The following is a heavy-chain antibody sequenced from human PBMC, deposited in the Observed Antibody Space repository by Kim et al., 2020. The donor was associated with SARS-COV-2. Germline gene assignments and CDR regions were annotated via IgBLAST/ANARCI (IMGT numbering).Heavy chain of an antibody. Sequence: SETLSLTCAVYGGSFSGYYWSWIRQPPGKGLEWIGEINHSGSTNYNPSLKSRVTISVDTSKNQFSLKLSSVTAADTAVYYCASLFRAPRDYWGQGTLVTV. CDR1: GGSFSGYY. CDR2: INHSGST. V-gene: IGHV4-34*01. J-gene: IGHJ4*02. D-gene: IGHD3-10*01. CDR3: ASLFRAPRDY.